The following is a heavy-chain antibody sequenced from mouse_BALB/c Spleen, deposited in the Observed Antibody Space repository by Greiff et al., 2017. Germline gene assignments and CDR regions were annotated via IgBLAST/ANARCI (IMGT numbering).Heavy chain of an antibody. Sequence: EVKLVESGGGLVKPGGSLKLSCAASGFTFSSYAMSWVRQTPEKRLEWVASISSGGSTYYPDSVKGRFTISRDNAGNILYLQMSSLRSEDTAMYYCARWDYYGSSYWFAYWGQGTLVTVSA. CDR3: ARWDYYGSSYWFAY. J-gene: IGHJ3*01. CDR2: ISSGGST. CDR1: GFTFSSYA. V-gene: IGHV5-6-5*01. D-gene: IGHD1-1*01.